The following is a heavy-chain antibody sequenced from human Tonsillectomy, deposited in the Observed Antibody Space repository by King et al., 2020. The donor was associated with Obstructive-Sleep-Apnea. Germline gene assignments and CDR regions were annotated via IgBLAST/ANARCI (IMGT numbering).Heavy chain of an antibody. D-gene: IGHD3-10*01. J-gene: IGHJ4*02. CDR2: IGTAGDP. CDR1: GFTFSSYD. CDR3: ARSKFGELSAFDY. Sequence: VQLVESGGGLVQPGGSLRLSCAASGFTFSSYDMHWVRQVTGQGLEWVSAIGTAGDPYYPGSVKGRFTISRENAKNSLYLQMNSLRAGDTAVYYCARSKFGELSAFDYWGQGTLVTVSS. V-gene: IGHV3-13*05.